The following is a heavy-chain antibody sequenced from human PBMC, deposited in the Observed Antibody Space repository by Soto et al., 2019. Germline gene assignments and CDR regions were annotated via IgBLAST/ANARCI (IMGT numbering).Heavy chain of an antibody. D-gene: IGHD6-13*01. J-gene: IGHJ5*02. CDR3: ARGRFSHSSSSWNWFDP. CDR1: VVSFSGYY. Sequence: PSETLSLTCAFYVVSFSGYYWSCIRQPPGKGLEWIGEINHSGSTNYNPSLKSRVAISVDTSKNQFSLKLSSVTAADTAVYYCARGRFSHSSSSWNWFDPWGQGTLVTVSS. CDR2: INHSGST. V-gene: IGHV4-34*01.